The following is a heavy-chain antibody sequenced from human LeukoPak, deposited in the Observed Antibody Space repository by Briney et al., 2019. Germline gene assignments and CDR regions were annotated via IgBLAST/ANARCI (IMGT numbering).Heavy chain of an antibody. D-gene: IGHD4-17*01. J-gene: IGHJ3*02. CDR3: ARVGLRDAFDI. CDR2: ISSSNSYT. CDR1: GFTYSDYY. V-gene: IGHV3-11*06. Sequence: GGSLRLSCAASGFTYSDYYMMWIRQAPGKELEGVSYISSSNSYTNYADSVKGRFTISRDNAKNSLYLQMRSLRAEETAVYYCARVGLRDAFDIWREGTMVSVSS.